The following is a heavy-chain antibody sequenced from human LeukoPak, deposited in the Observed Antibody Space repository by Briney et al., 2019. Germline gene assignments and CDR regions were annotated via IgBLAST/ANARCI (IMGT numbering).Heavy chain of an antibody. J-gene: IGHJ4*02. CDR1: GYSFTSYW. V-gene: IGHV5-51*01. CDR2: IYPGDSDT. Sequence: GESLKISCKGSGYSFTSYWIGWVRQMPGKGLEWMGIIYPGDSDTRYSPSFQGQVTISADKSISTAYLQWSSLKASDTAMYYCARLDCGGDCYIPGVDYWGQGTLVTVSS. D-gene: IGHD2-21*01. CDR3: ARLDCGGDCYIPGVDY.